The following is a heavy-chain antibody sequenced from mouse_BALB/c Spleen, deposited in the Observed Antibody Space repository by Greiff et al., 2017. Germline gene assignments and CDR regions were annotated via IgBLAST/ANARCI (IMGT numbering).Heavy chain of an antibody. CDR2: ISSGGST. CDR3: ARDVYYYGSSPYWYFDV. Sequence: EVMLVESGGGLVKPGGSLKLSCAASGFTFSSYAMSWVRQTPEKRLEWVASISSGGSTYYPDSVKGRFTISRDNARNILYLQMSSLRSEDTAMYYCARDVYYYGSSPYWYFDVWGAGTTVTVSS. D-gene: IGHD1-1*01. J-gene: IGHJ1*01. V-gene: IGHV5-6-5*01. CDR1: GFTFSSYA.